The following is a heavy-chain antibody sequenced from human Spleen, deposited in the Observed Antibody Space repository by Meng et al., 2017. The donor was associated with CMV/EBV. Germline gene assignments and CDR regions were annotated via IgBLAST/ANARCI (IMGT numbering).Heavy chain of an antibody. D-gene: IGHD2-2*01. J-gene: IGHJ4*02. CDR2: IYYSGGT. Sequence: SETLSLTCTVSGGSISSYYWSWIRQPPGKGLEWIGYIYYSGGTNYNPSLKSRVTISVDTSKNQFSLKLSSVTAADTAVYYCARDVSGSTSRIGDTEPTDYWGQGTLVTVSS. CDR3: ARDVSGSTSRIGDTEPTDY. V-gene: IGHV4-59*12. CDR1: GGSISSYY.